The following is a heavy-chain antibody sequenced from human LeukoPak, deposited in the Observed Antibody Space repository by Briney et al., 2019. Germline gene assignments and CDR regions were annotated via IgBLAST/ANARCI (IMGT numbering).Heavy chain of an antibody. Sequence: ASVKVSCKASGYTFTSYYMHWVRQAPGQGLEWMGIINPSGGSTSYAQKFQGRVTMTRDTSTSTVYMELSSLRSEDTAVYYCARDLRREGGADYYFDYWGQGTLVTVSS. D-gene: IGHD3-3*01. V-gene: IGHV1-46*01. J-gene: IGHJ4*02. CDR2: INPSGGST. CDR1: GYTFTSYY. CDR3: ARDLRREGGADYYFDY.